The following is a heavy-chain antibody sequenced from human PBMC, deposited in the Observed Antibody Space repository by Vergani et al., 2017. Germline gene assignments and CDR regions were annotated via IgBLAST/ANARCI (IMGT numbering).Heavy chain of an antibody. CDR3: AKWASCSSTSCYTYYYHMDV. D-gene: IGHD2-2*02. V-gene: IGHV3-23*01. CDR2: ISGSGGST. J-gene: IGHJ6*03. Sequence: EVQLLESGGGLVQPGGSLRLSCAASGFTFSSYAMSWVRQAPGKGLEWVSAISGSGGSTYYADSVKGRFTISRDNSKNTLYLQMNSLGAEDTAVYYCAKWASCSSTSCYTYYYHMDVWGKGTTVTVSS. CDR1: GFTFSSYA.